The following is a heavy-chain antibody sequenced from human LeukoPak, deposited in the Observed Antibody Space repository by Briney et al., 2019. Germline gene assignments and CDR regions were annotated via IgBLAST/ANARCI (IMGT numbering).Heavy chain of an antibody. D-gene: IGHD3-22*01. V-gene: IGHV3-73*01. CDR2: IRSKANSYAT. CDR1: GFTFSGSA. CDR3: TRPSYDSSVSGVVY. Sequence: GGSLKLSCATSGFTFSGSAIHWVRQASGKGLEWVGRIRSKANSYATTDVASVKGRFTISRDDSKNTAYLQMNSLKTKDTAVYYCTRPSYDSSVSGVVYWGQGTLVTVSS. J-gene: IGHJ4*02.